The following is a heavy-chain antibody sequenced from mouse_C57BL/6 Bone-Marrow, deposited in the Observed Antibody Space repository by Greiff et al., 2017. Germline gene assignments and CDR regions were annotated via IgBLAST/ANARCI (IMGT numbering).Heavy chain of an antibody. V-gene: IGHV1-54*01. Sequence: VQLQQSGAELVRPGTSVKVSCTASGYAFTNYLIEWVKQRPGQGLEWIGVINPGSGGTNYNEKFKGKATLTADKSSSTAYMQLSSLTSEDSAVYYCAIDAAGSWDLDVWGTGTTVTVSS. D-gene: IGHD1-2*01. CDR2: INPGSGGT. CDR3: AIDAAGSWDLDV. J-gene: IGHJ1*03. CDR1: GYAFTNYL.